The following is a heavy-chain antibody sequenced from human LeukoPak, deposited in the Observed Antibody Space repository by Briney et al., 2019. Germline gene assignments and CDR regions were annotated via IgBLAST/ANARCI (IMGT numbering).Heavy chain of an antibody. CDR2: INHSGST. CDR1: GGSFSGYY. CDR3: ARAARYCSSTSCYDFDY. Sequence: SETLSLTCAVYGGSFSGYYWSWIRQPPVKGLEWIGEINHSGSTNYNPSLKSPVTISVDTSKNQFSLKLSSVTAADTAVYYCARAARYCSSTSCYDFDYWGQGTLVTVSS. D-gene: IGHD2-2*01. J-gene: IGHJ4*02. V-gene: IGHV4-34*01.